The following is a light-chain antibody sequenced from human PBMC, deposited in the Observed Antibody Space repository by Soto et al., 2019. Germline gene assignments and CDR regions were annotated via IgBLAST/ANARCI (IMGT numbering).Light chain of an antibody. CDR3: GTWDSSLSAFYV. CDR1: SSNIGNNY. V-gene: IGLV1-51*02. CDR2: ENN. Sequence: QSALTQPPSVSAAPGQKVAISCYGSSSNIGNNYVSWYQQLPGTAPKLLIYENNKRPSGIPDRFSGSKSGTSATLGITGLQTGDEADYYCGTWDSSLSAFYVFGTGTKVTVL. J-gene: IGLJ1*01.